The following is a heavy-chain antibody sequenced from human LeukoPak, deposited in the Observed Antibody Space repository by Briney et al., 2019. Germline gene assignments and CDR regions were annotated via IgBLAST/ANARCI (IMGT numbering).Heavy chain of an antibody. CDR1: EFPFSTYV. J-gene: IGHJ4*02. D-gene: IGHD2-21*01. CDR3: ARDRDFILFDY. V-gene: IGHV3-74*01. Sequence: GGSLRLSCAASEFPFSTYVMHWVRQVLGKGLVWVSRISHDGSVTSYADSVKGRFTISRDNAKNTLYLQMNSLRAEDTAVYYCARDRDFILFDYWGQGALVTVSS. CDR2: ISHDGSVT.